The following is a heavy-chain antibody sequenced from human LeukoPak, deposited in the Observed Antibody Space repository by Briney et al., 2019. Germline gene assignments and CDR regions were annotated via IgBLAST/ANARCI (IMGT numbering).Heavy chain of an antibody. CDR2: IKSKTDGGTT. J-gene: IGHJ4*02. V-gene: IGHV3-15*05. CDR3: AKDIGYSSSSVRFDY. Sequence: GGSLRLSCAASGFAFSNAWMSWVRQAPGKGLEWVGRIKSKTDGGTTDYAAPVKGRFTISRDDSKNTLYLQMNSLRAEDTALYYCAKDIGYSSSSVRFDYWGQGTLVTVSS. D-gene: IGHD6-6*01. CDR1: GFAFSNAW.